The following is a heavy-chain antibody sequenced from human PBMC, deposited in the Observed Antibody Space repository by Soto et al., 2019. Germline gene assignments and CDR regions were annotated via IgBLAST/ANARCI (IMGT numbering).Heavy chain of an antibody. CDR2: INPSGGST. CDR1: GYTFTSYY. CDR3: ASDQSDTAMAYYYYYYGMDV. D-gene: IGHD5-18*01. V-gene: IGHV1-46*01. J-gene: IGHJ6*02. Sequence: QVQLVQSGAEVKKPGASVKVSCKASGYTFTSYYMHWVRQAPGQGLEWMGIINPSGGSTSYAQKFQGRVTMTRETSTSTVYMELSSLRSEDTAVYYCASDQSDTAMAYYYYYYGMDVWGQGTTVTVSS.